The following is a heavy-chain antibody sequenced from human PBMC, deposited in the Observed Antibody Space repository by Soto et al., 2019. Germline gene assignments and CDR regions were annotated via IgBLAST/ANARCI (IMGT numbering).Heavy chain of an antibody. CDR1: GGSVSSTSHY. CDR3: ARDGPGSNAFDI. CDR2: IYYSGST. D-gene: IGHD3-10*01. V-gene: IGHV4-39*07. J-gene: IGHJ3*02. Sequence: SETLSLTCSVSGGSVSSTSHYWGWIRQPPGKGLEWIGNIYYSGSTYYNPSLKSRVTISVDTSKNQFSLKLSSVTAADTAVYYCARDGPGSNAFDIWGQGTMVTVSS.